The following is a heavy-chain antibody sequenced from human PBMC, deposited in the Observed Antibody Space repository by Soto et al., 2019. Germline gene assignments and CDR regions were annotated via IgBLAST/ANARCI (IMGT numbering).Heavy chain of an antibody. D-gene: IGHD6-13*01. V-gene: IGHV1-8*01. Sequence: QVQLVQSGAEVKKPGASVKVSCKASGYTFTSYDINWVRQATGQGLEWMGWMNPNSGNTGYAQMFKGRVTQTRNTSISTAYMELSSLRSQDTVVYYWARGSSSWYKYYYYGMDVWGQGTTVTVSS. CDR2: MNPNSGNT. CDR3: ARGSSSWYKYYYYGMDV. J-gene: IGHJ6*02. CDR1: GYTFTSYD.